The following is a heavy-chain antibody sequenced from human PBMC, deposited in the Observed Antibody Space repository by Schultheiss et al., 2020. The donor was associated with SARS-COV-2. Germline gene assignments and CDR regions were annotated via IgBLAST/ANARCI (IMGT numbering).Heavy chain of an antibody. D-gene: IGHD4-17*01. Sequence: SQTLSLTCTVSGGSLTGYYWSWIRQPPGKGLEWIGNINHFGSTYFNPSLKSRVTISVDTSKNQFSLKLSSVTAADTAVYYCARDDYGDYEDYWGQGTLVTVSS. CDR2: INHFGST. CDR3: ARDDYGDYEDY. J-gene: IGHJ4*02. CDR1: GGSLTGYY. V-gene: IGHV4-34*01.